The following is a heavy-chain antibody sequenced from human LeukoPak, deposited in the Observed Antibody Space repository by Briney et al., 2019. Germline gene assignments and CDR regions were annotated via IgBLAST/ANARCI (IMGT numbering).Heavy chain of an antibody. J-gene: IGHJ5*02. CDR3: AGGDKLKEYCSSTSCYGHDP. CDR2: INPNSGGT. D-gene: IGHD2-2*01. Sequence: GASVKVSCKASGYTFTGYYMHWVRQAPGQGLEWMGWINPNSGGTNYAQKFQGRVTMTRDTSISTAYMELSRLRSDDTAVYYCAGGDKLKEYCSSTSCYGHDPWGQGTLVTVSS. V-gene: IGHV1-2*02. CDR1: GYTFTGYY.